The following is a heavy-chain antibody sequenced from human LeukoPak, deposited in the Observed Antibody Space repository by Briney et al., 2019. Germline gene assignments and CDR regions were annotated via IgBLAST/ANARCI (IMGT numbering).Heavy chain of an antibody. CDR1: GGSISSCGYY. CDR2: IYYSGTT. J-gene: IGHJ6*03. Sequence: SETLSLTCTVSGGSISSCGYYWSWIRQHPGKVLEWIGYIYYSGTTYYNPSLKSRVTISEDTSKNQFSLKLSSVTAADTAVYYCARDIRDYYYYMDVWGKGNTVTVSS. CDR3: ARDIRDYYYYMDV. V-gene: IGHV4-31*03.